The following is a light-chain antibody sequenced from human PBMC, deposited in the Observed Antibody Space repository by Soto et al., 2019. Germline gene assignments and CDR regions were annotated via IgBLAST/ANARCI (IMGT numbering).Light chain of an antibody. Sequence: EIVLTQTPATLSLSPGERATLSCTASQSVATFLAWYHQKPGQAPRLLIYDASNRATGIPARFSGSGSGTDFTLTISSLESADFAVYYCHQRSTWPWTFGQGTKVEIK. J-gene: IGKJ1*01. CDR2: DAS. V-gene: IGKV3-11*01. CDR3: HQRSTWPWT. CDR1: QSVATF.